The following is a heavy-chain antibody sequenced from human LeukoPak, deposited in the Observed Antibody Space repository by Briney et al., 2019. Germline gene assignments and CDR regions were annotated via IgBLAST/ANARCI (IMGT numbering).Heavy chain of an antibody. CDR2: INHSGST. V-gene: IGHV4-39*07. J-gene: IGHJ4*02. D-gene: IGHD5-18*01. CDR1: GGSISSSSYY. CDR3: ARGLWGYSYGSV. Sequence: SETLSLTCTVSGGSISSSSYYWGWIRQPPGKGLEWIGEINHSGSTNYNPSLKSRVTISVDTSKNQFSLKLSSVTAADTAVYYCARGLWGYSYGSVWGQGTLVTVSS.